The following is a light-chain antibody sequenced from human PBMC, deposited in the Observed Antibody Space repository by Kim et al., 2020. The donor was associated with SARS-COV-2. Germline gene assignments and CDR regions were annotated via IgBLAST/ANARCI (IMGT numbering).Light chain of an antibody. CDR2: GAS. Sequence: SPGERATLSCRASQSFSSNYLAWYQQKPGQAPRLIINGASSRATGIPDRLSGSGSGTDFTLTISRLEPEDFTVYYCQQYGSLPRTFGQGTKVDIK. J-gene: IGKJ1*01. CDR1: QSFSSNY. V-gene: IGKV3-20*01. CDR3: QQYGSLPRT.